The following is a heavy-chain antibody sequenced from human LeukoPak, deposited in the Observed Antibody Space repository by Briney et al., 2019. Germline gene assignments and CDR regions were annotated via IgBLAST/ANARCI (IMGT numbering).Heavy chain of an antibody. J-gene: IGHJ4*02. CDR1: GFTFSSYA. V-gene: IGHV3-23*01. CDR3: AKDRHYYDSSGYDFDY. Sequence: GGSLRLSCAASGFTFSSYAMSWVRQAPGKGLEWVSAISGSGGSTYYADSVKGRFTISRDNSKNTLYLQMNSLRAEDTAVYYCAKDRHYYDSSGYDFDYWGQGTLVTVSS. CDR2: ISGSGGST. D-gene: IGHD3-22*01.